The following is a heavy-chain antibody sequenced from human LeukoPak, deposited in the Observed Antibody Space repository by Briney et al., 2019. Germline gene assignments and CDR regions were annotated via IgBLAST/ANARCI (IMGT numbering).Heavy chain of an antibody. V-gene: IGHV4-34*01. CDR2: ISQNGDS. D-gene: IGHD5/OR15-5a*01. Sequence: SETLSLTCGVSGGSLSFYYWSWIRQSPGKGLEWIAEISQNGDSNYNMSLKSRVTISLDKSKNQVSLKLNSVTAADTAVYYCARVGHDLYPYYFDFWGQGTLVTVSS. CDR3: ARVGHDLYPYYFDF. J-gene: IGHJ4*02. CDR1: GGSLSFYY.